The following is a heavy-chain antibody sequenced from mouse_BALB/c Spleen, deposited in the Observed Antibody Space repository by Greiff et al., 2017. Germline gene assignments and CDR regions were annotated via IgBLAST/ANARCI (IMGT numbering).Heavy chain of an antibody. CDR2: IHPGSGGT. J-gene: IGHJ1*01. V-gene: IGHV1-15*01. CDR3: TRETTVVESLYFDV. Sequence: VQLQESGAELVRPGASVKLSCKALGYTFTDYEMHWVKQTPVHGLEWIGAIHPGSGGTAYNQKFKGKATLTADKSSSTAYMELSSLTSEDSAVYYGTRETTVVESLYFDVWGAGTTVTVSS. CDR1: GYTFTDYE. D-gene: IGHD1-1*01.